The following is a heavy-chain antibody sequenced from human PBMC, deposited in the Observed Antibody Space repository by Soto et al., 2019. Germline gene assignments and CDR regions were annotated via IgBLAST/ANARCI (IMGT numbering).Heavy chain of an antibody. V-gene: IGHV1-69*01. J-gene: IGHJ4*02. D-gene: IGHD5-18*01. CDR2: IIPIFGTA. Sequence: QVQLVQSGAEVKKPGSSVKVSCKASGGTFSSYAISWVRQAPGQGLEWMGGIIPIFGTANYAQKFQGRVTITADESTSTAYMELSSLRPEDTAVYYCARDYRRGGQLWFDYWGQGTLVTVSS. CDR3: ARDYRRGGQLWFDY. CDR1: GGTFSSYA.